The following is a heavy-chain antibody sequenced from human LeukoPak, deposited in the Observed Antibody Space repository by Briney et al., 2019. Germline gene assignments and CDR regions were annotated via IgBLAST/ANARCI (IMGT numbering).Heavy chain of an antibody. CDR2: TYYSGST. V-gene: IGHV4-39*07. J-gene: IGHJ6*03. CDR3: ARVGTGDPYYYYYYYMDV. Sequence: PSESLSPACTVSAGSISSSTYYWGRLRQPPGKGLEWTGRTYYSGSTYYNPSLKSRVTISVDTSKNQFSRKLSSVTAADTAVYYCARVGTGDPYYYYYYYMDVWGKGTTVTVSS. CDR1: AGSISSSTYY. D-gene: IGHD7-27*01.